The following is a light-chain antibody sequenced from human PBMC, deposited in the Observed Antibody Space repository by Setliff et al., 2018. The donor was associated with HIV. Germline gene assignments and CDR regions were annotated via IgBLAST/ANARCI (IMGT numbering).Light chain of an antibody. V-gene: IGLV2-14*03. CDR1: SSDVGSYNF. CDR3: CSYTSSLTYV. J-gene: IGLJ1*01. Sequence: QSALTQPASVSGSPGQSITLSCTGTSSDVGSYNFVSWYQQHPGRAPILMIYDVTKRPSGVSDRFSGSKSGNTASLTISGLQTEDEADYYCCSYTSSLTYVFGTGTKVTVL. CDR2: DVT.